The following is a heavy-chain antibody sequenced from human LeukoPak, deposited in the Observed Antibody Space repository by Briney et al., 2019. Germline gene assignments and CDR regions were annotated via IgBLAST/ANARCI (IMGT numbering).Heavy chain of an antibody. CDR2: INHSGST. Sequence: SETPSLTRAVYGGSFSGYYWSWIRQPPGKGLEWIGEINHSGSTNYNPSLKSRVTISVDTSKNQFSLKLSSVTAADTAVYYCAIRTGYYFDYWGQGTLVTVSS. V-gene: IGHV4-34*01. J-gene: IGHJ4*02. CDR3: AIRTGYYFDY. CDR1: GGSFSGYY. D-gene: IGHD1-14*01.